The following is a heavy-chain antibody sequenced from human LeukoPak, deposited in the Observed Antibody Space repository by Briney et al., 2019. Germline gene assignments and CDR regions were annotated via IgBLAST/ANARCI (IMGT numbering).Heavy chain of an antibody. V-gene: IGHV3-66*01. CDR1: GFTVNSNS. D-gene: IGHD1-26*01. CDR3: AKVPFFSGSTDGSAFDI. J-gene: IGHJ3*02. Sequence: PGGSLRLSCAASGFTVNSNSMSWVRQAPGKGLEWVSLIYSGGSTYHADSVKGRFSISRDNSNNTLYLEMNSLRAEDTALYYCAKVPFFSGSTDGSAFDIWGQGTMVTVSS. CDR2: IYSGGST.